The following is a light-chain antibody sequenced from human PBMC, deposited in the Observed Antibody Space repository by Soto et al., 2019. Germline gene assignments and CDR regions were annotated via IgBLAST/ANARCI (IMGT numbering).Light chain of an antibody. CDR2: DND. J-gene: IGLJ2*01. CDR3: GTWDSGLTAGV. CDR1: ASNVGTHF. V-gene: IGLV1-51*01. Sequence: QSFLTQPPSVSAAPGQRVTISCSGSASNVGTHFVSWYQHLPGAAPKLLIYDNDERPSEIPDRFSGSKSDTSATLTITGLQTGDEADYYCGTWDSGLTAGVFGGGTKLTVL.